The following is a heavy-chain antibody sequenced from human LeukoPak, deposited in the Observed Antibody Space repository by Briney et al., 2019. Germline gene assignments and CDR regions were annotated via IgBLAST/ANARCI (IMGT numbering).Heavy chain of an antibody. CDR1: GFNFDDYG. Sequence: PGGSLGLSCEASGFNFDDYGMSWVRQAPGKGLEWVSGINWNAGGTGYADSVKGRFTISRDNAKNSLYLQMNSLRAEDTALYHCARGNYYGSGSLDYWGQGTLVTVSS. CDR3: ARGNYYGSGSLDY. J-gene: IGHJ4*02. CDR2: INWNAGGT. D-gene: IGHD3-10*01. V-gene: IGHV3-20*01.